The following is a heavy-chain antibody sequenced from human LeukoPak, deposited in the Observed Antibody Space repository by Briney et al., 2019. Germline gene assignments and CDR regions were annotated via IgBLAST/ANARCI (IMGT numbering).Heavy chain of an antibody. D-gene: IGHD3-10*01. Sequence: PGGSLRLSCAASGFTFSDYYMSWIRQAPGKGLEWLSYISSSGSTIHYADSVRGRFTISRDNAKNSLYLQMNSLRAEDTAIYYCARDYGGFDAFDIWGQGTMVTVSS. V-gene: IGHV3-11*04. CDR3: ARDYGGFDAFDI. CDR1: GFTFSDYY. J-gene: IGHJ3*02. CDR2: ISSSGSTI.